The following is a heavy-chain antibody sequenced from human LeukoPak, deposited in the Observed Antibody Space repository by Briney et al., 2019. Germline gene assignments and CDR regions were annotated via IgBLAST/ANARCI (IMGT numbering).Heavy chain of an antibody. J-gene: IGHJ4*02. D-gene: IGHD2-8*02. CDR2: IYYSGST. CDR1: GGSISSSSYS. CDR3: ARVLASLPPDY. Sequence: PSETLSLTCTVSGGSISSSSYSWSWIRQPPGKGLEWIGYIYYSGSTYYNPSLKSRVTISVDTSKNQFSLKLSSVTAADTAVYYCARVLASLPPDYWGQGTLVTVSS. V-gene: IGHV4-30-4*01.